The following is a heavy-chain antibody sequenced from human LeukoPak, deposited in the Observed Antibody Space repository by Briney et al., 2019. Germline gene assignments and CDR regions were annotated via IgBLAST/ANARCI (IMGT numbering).Heavy chain of an antibody. CDR1: GYTFTSCY. D-gene: IGHD2-2*01. CDR3: ARVGYCSSTSCYPGY. V-gene: IGHV1-18*04. CDR2: ISAYNGNT. J-gene: IGHJ4*02. Sequence: ASVKVSCKASGYTFTSCYMHWVRQAPGQGLEWMGWISAYNGNTNYAQKLQGRVTMTTDTSTSTAYMELRSLRSDDTAVYYCARVGYCSSTSCYPGYWGQGTLVTVSS.